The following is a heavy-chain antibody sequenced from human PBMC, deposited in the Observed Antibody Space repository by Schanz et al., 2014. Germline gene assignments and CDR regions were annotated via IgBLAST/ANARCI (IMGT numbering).Heavy chain of an antibody. CDR3: AKQHIVRGVIYLNWFDS. V-gene: IGHV3-48*01. Sequence: EVQLAESGGGLVQPGGSLRLSCTASGFTFSDYWMSWVRQAPGKRPEWVSYVSRSTPDIYYADSVKGRFTISRDNSKNTVHLQMNSLRAEDTAVYYCAKQHIVRGVIYLNWFDSWGQGTLXTVSS. J-gene: IGHJ5*01. CDR2: VSRSTPDI. CDR1: GFTFSDYW. D-gene: IGHD3-10*01.